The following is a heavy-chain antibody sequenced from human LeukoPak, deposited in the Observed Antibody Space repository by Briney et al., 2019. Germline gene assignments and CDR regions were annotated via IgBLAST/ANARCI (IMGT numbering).Heavy chain of an antibody. CDR1: GGSISSEGYY. Sequence: TSETLSLTCSVSGGSISSEGYYWSWIRQPAGKGLEWIGRNSRSGNTFYNPSLQSRVTIASDTSKNQFSLNLSSVTAADTSVYYCARDLYSTDYYGAVDPWGQGTLVTVSP. D-gene: IGHD4-17*01. CDR3: ARDLYSTDYYGAVDP. J-gene: IGHJ5*02. V-gene: IGHV4-61*02. CDR2: NSRSGNT.